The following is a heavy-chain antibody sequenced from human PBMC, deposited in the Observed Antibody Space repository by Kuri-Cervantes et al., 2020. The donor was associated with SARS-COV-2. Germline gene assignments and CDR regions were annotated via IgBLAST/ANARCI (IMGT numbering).Heavy chain of an antibody. J-gene: IGHJ4*02. V-gene: IGHV4-39*07. CDR3: ARVRRVRFLEWLIDY. CDR2: IYYSGST. CDR1: GGSISSSSYY. Sequence: ESLKISCTVSGGSISSSSYYWGWIRQPPGKGLEWIGSIYYSGSTYYNPSLKSRVTISVDTSKNQFSLKLSSVTAADTAVYYCARVRRVRFLEWLIDYWGQGTLVTVSS. D-gene: IGHD3-3*01.